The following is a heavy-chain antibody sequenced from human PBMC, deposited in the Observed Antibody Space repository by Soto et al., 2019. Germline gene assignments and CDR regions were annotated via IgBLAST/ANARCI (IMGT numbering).Heavy chain of an antibody. CDR3: ARACIVVVPAATIPFDY. Sequence: QVQLVQSGAEVKKPGASVKVSCKASGYTFTSYGISWVRQAPGQGLEWMGWISAYNGNTNYAQKLQGRVTMTTDTSTSKAYMELRSLRSDDTAVYYCARACIVVVPAATIPFDYWGQGTLVTVSS. D-gene: IGHD2-2*01. CDR1: GYTFTSYG. J-gene: IGHJ4*02. V-gene: IGHV1-18*01. CDR2: ISAYNGNT.